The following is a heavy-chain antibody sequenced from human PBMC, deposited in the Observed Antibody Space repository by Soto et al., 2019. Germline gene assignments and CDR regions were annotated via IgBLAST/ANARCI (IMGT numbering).Heavy chain of an antibody. D-gene: IGHD1-26*01. CDR3: ARTSPTRRDYYYYGMDV. CDR2: INSDGTST. J-gene: IGHJ6*02. Sequence: EVQLVETGGGLIQPGGSLRLSCAASGFTVSSNYMSWVRQAPGKGLEWVSRINSDGTSTSYADSVKGRFTISRDNAKNTLYLQMNSLRVEDTAVYYCARTSPTRRDYYYYGMDVWGQGTTVTVSS. V-gene: IGHV3-74*02. CDR1: GFTVSSNY.